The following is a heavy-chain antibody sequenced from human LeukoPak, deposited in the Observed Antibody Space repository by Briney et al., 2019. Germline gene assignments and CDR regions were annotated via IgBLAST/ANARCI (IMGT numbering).Heavy chain of an antibody. CDR1: GYTFTSYG. V-gene: IGHV1-18*01. Sequence: GASVKVSCKASGYTFTSYGISWVRQAPGQGLEWMGWISAYNGNTNYAQKLQGRVTMTTDTSTSTAYMELRSLRSDDTAVYYCARDVTTGTWGDAFDIWGQGTMVTVSS. D-gene: IGHD1-1*01. CDR2: ISAYNGNT. J-gene: IGHJ3*02. CDR3: ARDVTTGTWGDAFDI.